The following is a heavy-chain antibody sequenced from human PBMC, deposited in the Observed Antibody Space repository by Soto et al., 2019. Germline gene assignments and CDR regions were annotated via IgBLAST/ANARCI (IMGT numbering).Heavy chain of an antibody. V-gene: IGHV3-30-3*01. J-gene: IGHJ4*01. CDR3: ARGSAWSIAAARSLHY. Sequence: QVQLVESGGGVVQPGRSLRLSCAASGFTFSTYVMHWVRQAPGKGLEWVGVVSYDGSNQHYADSVKGRITISRDNSKNTMSLQMNSLRPEDTAVYYCARGSAWSIAAARSLHYWGQGTLVTVSS. CDR2: VSYDGSNQ. D-gene: IGHD6-13*01. CDR1: GFTFSTYV.